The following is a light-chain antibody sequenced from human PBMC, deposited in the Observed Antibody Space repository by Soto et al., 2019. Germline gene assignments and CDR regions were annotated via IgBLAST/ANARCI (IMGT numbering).Light chain of an antibody. V-gene: IGKV3-15*01. CDR2: GAS. CDR3: QQYNNWPPAIT. Sequence: ESVMTQSPATLSVSPGERATLSCRAIQSVNSNLAWYQQRPGQAPRLLIYGASTRAFGIPARFSGSGSGTEFTLTISSLQSEDFAVYYCQQYNNWPPAITFGQGTRLDIK. J-gene: IGKJ5*01. CDR1: QSVNSN.